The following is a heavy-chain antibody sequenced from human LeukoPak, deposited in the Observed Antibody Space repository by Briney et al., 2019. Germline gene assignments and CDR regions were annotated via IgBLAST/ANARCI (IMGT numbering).Heavy chain of an antibody. V-gene: IGHV4-59*08. CDR1: GGSISSYY. CDR2: IYYSGST. D-gene: IGHD5-18*01. Sequence: SETPSLTCTVSGGSISSYYWSWIRQPPGKGLEWIGYIYYSGSTNYNPSLKSRVTISVDTSKNQFSLKLSSVTAADTAVYYCARHRYGVEHFDYWGQGTLVTVSS. J-gene: IGHJ4*02. CDR3: ARHRYGVEHFDY.